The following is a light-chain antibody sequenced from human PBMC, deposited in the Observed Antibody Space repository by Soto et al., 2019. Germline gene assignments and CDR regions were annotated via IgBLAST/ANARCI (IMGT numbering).Light chain of an antibody. CDR2: EVT. V-gene: IGLV2-11*01. J-gene: IGLJ1*01. CDR1: SSDVGGYNY. Sequence: QSALTQPRSVSGSPGQSVTISCTGTSSDVGGYNYVSWYQQNPGKAPKLMIHEVTKRPSGVSDRFSGSKSGNTASLTISGLQAEDEADYYCCSYTSNNTYVFGTGTKLTVL. CDR3: CSYTSNNTYV.